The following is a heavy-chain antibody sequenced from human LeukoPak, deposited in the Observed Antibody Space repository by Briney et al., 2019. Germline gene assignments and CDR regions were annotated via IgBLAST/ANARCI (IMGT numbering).Heavy chain of an antibody. CDR2: INEDETAK. D-gene: IGHD2-15*01. V-gene: IGHV3-7*03. Sequence: GGSLRLSCAASEFTFSNYWMTWVRQAPGKGLEWVANINEDETAKYYVDSVKGRFTISRDNAKNSLYLQMNSLRAEDTAVYYCARAGRWQLDAFDIWGQGTMVTVSS. CDR3: ARAGRWQLDAFDI. J-gene: IGHJ3*02. CDR1: EFTFSNYW.